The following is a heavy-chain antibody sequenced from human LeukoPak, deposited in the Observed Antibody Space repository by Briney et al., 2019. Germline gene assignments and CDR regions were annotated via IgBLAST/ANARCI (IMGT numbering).Heavy chain of an antibody. Sequence: GGSLGLSCAASGFTFSSYAMGWVRQAPGKGLEWVSAISGSGGSTYYADSVKGRFTISRDNSKNTLYLQMNSLRAEDTAVYYCAKDTRYFDWLDAFDIWGQGTMVTVSS. J-gene: IGHJ3*02. V-gene: IGHV3-23*01. CDR1: GFTFSSYA. D-gene: IGHD3-9*01. CDR3: AKDTRYFDWLDAFDI. CDR2: ISGSGGST.